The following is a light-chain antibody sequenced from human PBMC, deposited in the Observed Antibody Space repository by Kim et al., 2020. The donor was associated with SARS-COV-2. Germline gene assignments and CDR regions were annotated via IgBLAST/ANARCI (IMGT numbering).Light chain of an antibody. CDR1: QSVLYSSNNKNY. V-gene: IGKV4-1*01. CDR3: QQYYTSPTS. J-gene: IGKJ2*03. Sequence: DIVMTQSPDSLAVSLGERATINCKSSQSVLYSSNNKNYLAWYQQKPGQPPKLLIFWASTRESGVPDRFSGSGSGTDFTLTISSLQAEDVAVYHCQQYYTSPTSFGQGTKLEI. CDR2: WAS.